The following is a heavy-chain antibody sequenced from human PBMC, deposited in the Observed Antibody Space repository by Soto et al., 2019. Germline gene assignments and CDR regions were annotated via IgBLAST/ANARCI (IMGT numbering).Heavy chain of an antibody. CDR1: GFTFSSYG. CDR2: ISYDGSNK. V-gene: IGHV3-30*18. D-gene: IGHD3-10*01. CDR3: AKSRMPYYASCLGY. Sequence: QVQLVESGGGVVQPGRSPRLSCAASGFTFSSYGMHWVRQAPGKGLEWVAVISYDGSNKYYADSVKGRFTISRDNSKNTLYLQMNSLRAEDTAVYYCAKSRMPYYASCLGYWGQGTLVTVSS. J-gene: IGHJ4*02.